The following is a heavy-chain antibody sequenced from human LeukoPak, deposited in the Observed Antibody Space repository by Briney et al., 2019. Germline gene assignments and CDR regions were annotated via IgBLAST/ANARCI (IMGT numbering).Heavy chain of an antibody. J-gene: IGHJ6*03. V-gene: IGHV3-7*01. Sequence: GGSLRLSCAASGLTFSIHWMNWVRQAPGKGLECVANINQDGSDKYYVDSVKGRFTISRDNTKNSLYLQMNSLRAEDTAVYYCARDGGCSGGSCYFYYYYYYMDVWGKGTTVTISS. CDR3: ARDGGCSGGSCYFYYYYYYMDV. D-gene: IGHD2-15*01. CDR2: INQDGSDK. CDR1: GLTFSIHW.